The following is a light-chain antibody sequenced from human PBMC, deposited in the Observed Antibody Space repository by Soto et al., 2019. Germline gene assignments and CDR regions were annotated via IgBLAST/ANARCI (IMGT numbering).Light chain of an antibody. CDR2: EDN. CDR1: SGSIASNY. J-gene: IGLJ2*01. V-gene: IGLV6-57*04. Sequence: NFMLTQPHSVSESPGKTVTISCTRSSGSIASNYVQWYQQRPGSAPTTVIYEDNQRPSVVPDRFSGSIDSSSNSASLTISGLKTEDEADYYCQSYDSSNSVVFGGGTKLTVL. CDR3: QSYDSSNSVV.